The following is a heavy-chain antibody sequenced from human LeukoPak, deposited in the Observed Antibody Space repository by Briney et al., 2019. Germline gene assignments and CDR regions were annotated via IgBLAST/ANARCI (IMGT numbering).Heavy chain of an antibody. CDR2: IKQDGSEK. J-gene: IGHJ3*02. Sequence: GGSLRLSCAASGFTFSSYWMSWVRQAPGKGLEWVANIKQDGSEKYYVDSVKGRFTISRDNAKNSLYLQMNSLRAEDTAVYYCAREVDSSGYLEAFDIWGQGTMVTVSS. D-gene: IGHD3-22*01. V-gene: IGHV3-7*01. CDR1: GFTFSSYW. CDR3: AREVDSSGYLEAFDI.